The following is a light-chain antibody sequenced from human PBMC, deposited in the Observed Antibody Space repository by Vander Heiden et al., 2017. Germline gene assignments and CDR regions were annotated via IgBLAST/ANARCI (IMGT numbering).Light chain of an antibody. CDR2: DAS. Sequence: DIQMTQSPSSLSASVGDRVTITCQASKDISNYLNWYQQKPGKAPKLLIYDASNLETGVPSRFSGSGSGTDFTFTISSLQPEDIATYYCQQYDNLPPFTFGHGTKVDIK. V-gene: IGKV1-33*01. CDR1: KDISNY. CDR3: QQYDNLPPFT. J-gene: IGKJ3*01.